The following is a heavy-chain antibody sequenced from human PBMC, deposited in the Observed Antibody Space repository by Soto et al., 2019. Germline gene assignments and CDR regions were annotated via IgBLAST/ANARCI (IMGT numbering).Heavy chain of an antibody. CDR3: VRDPGYCSSTTCYGTYFDY. V-gene: IGHV3-21*01. CDR1: GFTFSDYR. D-gene: IGHD2-2*01. Sequence: GGSLRLSCAASGFTFSDYRMLWVRQAPGKGLEWVSTISSGGAYIYYADSVRGRFTISRDNAKNSLHLQMDTLSAEDTAIYYCVRDPGYCSSTTCYGTYFDYWGQGTLVTVSS. CDR2: ISSGGAYI. J-gene: IGHJ4*02.